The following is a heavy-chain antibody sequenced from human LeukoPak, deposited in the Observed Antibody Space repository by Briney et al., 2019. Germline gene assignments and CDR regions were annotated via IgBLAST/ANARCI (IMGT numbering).Heavy chain of an antibody. Sequence: SETLSLTCTVSGGSISSSSYYWGWIRQPPGKGLEWIGSIYYSGSTNYNPSLKSRVTISVDTSKNQFSLNLTSVTAADTAVYYCARFTPQGYGWGGYNRFDPWGQGTLVTVSS. D-gene: IGHD3-16*01. CDR1: GGSISSSSYY. CDR3: ARFTPQGYGWGGYNRFDP. CDR2: IYYSGST. V-gene: IGHV4-39*07. J-gene: IGHJ5*02.